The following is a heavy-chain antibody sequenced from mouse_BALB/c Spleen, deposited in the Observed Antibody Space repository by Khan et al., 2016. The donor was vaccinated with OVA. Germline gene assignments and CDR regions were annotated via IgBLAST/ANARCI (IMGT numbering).Heavy chain of an antibody. Sequence: QVQLKESGPGLAAPSQSLSITCTISGFSLTNYGVHWVHQPPGKGLEWLAVIWSDGSTTYNSALKSRLTITKDNSQSQVFLKMNSLQTDDTAIYFCARQPYYHYNSMDYWGQGTSVTVSS. CDR2: IWSDGST. D-gene: IGHD2-10*01. V-gene: IGHV2-6-1*01. CDR3: ARQPYYHYNSMDY. J-gene: IGHJ4*01. CDR1: GFSLTNYG.